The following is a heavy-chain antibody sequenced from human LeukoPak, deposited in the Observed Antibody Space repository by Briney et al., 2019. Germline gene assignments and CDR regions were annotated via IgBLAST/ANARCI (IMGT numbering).Heavy chain of an antibody. CDR1: GFTFSSYA. V-gene: IGHV3-23*01. J-gene: IGHJ5*02. Sequence: PGGSLRLSCAASGFTFSSYAMSWVRQAPGKGLEWVSAISGSGGSTYYADSVKGRFTISRDNSKNTPYLQMNSLRAEDTAVYYCAKDPYCSSTSCFSYNWFDPWGQGTLVTVSS. CDR2: ISGSGGST. CDR3: AKDPYCSSTSCFSYNWFDP. D-gene: IGHD2-2*01.